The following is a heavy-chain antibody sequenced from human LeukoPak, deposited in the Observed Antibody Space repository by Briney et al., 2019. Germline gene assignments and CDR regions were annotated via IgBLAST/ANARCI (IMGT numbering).Heavy chain of an antibody. J-gene: IGHJ4*02. CDR3: ARAPTKGPYYFDY. Sequence: GRSLRLSCAASGFTFSSYGMHWVRQAPGKGLEWVAVISYDGSNKYYADSVKGRITISRDNSKNTLYLQMNSLRAEDTAVYYCARAPTKGPYYFDYWGQGTLVTVSS. V-gene: IGHV3-30*03. CDR1: GFTFSSYG. CDR2: ISYDGSNK.